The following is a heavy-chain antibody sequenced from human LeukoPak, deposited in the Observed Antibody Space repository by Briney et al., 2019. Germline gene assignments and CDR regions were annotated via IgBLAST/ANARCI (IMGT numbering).Heavy chain of an antibody. V-gene: IGHV4-4*07. J-gene: IGHJ6*02. CDR1: GGSISSYY. CDR2: IYTSGST. Sequence: SETLSLTCTVSGGSISSYYWSWIRQPAGKGLEWIGRIYTSGSTNYNPSLKSRVTMSVDTSKNQFSLELSSVTAADTAVYYCARDLRIPAVAYYYYGMDVWGQGTTVTVSS. D-gene: IGHD2-2*01. CDR3: ARDLRIPAVAYYYYGMDV.